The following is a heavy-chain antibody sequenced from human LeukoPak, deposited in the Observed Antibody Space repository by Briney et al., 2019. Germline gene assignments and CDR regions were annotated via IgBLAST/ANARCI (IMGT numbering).Heavy chain of an antibody. Sequence: SETLSLTCTVSGGSISSSSYYWGWIRQPPGKGLEWIGSIYYSGSTYYNPSLKSRVTISVDTSKNQFSLKLSSVTAADTAVYYCARVKSTIFGVVITSPFDYWGQGTLVTVSS. J-gene: IGHJ4*02. V-gene: IGHV4-39*01. CDR1: GGSISSSSYY. CDR3: ARVKSTIFGVVITSPFDY. D-gene: IGHD3-3*01. CDR2: IYYSGST.